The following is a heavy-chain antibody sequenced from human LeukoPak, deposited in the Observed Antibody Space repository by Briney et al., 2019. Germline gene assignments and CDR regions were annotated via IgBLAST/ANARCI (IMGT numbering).Heavy chain of an antibody. V-gene: IGHV3-7*03. Sequence: GGSLRLSCAASGFTFSRYWMTWVRQAPGKGLEWVANIKEDGSKKNYVDSVKGRFTISRDNAKNSLYLQMNSLRAEDTAVYYCAGYCSSTSCYAMGGFDAFDIWGQGTMVTVSS. CDR2: IKEDGSKK. CDR1: GFTFSRYW. J-gene: IGHJ3*02. D-gene: IGHD2-2*01. CDR3: AGYCSSTSCYAMGGFDAFDI.